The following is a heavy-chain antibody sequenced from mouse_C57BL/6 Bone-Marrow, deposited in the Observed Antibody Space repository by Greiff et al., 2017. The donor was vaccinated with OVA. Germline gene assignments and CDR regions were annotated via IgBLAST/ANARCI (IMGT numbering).Heavy chain of an antibody. D-gene: IGHD1-1*01. CDR1: GFTFSSYG. CDR2: ISSGGSYT. CDR3: ARHFYYYGSSPYWYFDV. Sequence: DVKLVESGGDLVKPGGSLKLSCAASGFTFSSYGMSWVRQTPDKRLEWVATISSGGSYTYYPDSVKGRFTISRDNAKNTLYLQMSRLKSEDTAMYYCARHFYYYGSSPYWYFDVWGTGTTVTVSS. J-gene: IGHJ1*03. V-gene: IGHV5-6*02.